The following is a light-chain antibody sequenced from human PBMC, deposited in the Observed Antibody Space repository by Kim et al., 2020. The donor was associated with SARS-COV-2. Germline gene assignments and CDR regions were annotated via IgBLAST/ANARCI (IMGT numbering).Light chain of an antibody. J-gene: IGKJ1*01. CDR2: DAS. Sequence: EIVMTQSPATLSVSPGERATLSCRASQSVSSKLGWYQQKPGQAPRLLIYDASTRATGIPARFSGSGSGTEFTLTISSLQSEDFAVYYCQQYKKWPRTFGQGTKVDIK. CDR1: QSVSSK. V-gene: IGKV3-15*01. CDR3: QQYKKWPRT.